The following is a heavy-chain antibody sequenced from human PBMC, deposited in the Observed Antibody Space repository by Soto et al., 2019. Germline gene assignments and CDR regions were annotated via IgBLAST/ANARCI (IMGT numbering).Heavy chain of an antibody. Sequence: GGSLRLSCAASGFTFSDYYMSWIRQAPGKGLEWVSYISSSGSTIYYADSVKGRFTISRDNAKNSLYLQMNSLRAEDTAVYYCARATPPGDIVVVVAADNWYXPWGQGTLVTVSS. V-gene: IGHV3-11*01. CDR3: ARATPPGDIVVVVAADNWYXP. D-gene: IGHD2-15*01. CDR1: GFTFSDYY. J-gene: IGHJ5*02. CDR2: ISSSGSTI.